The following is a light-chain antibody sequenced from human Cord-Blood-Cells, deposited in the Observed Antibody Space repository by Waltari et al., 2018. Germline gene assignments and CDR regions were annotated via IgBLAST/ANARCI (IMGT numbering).Light chain of an antibody. CDR2: GAS. Sequence: DIVWTQSTGTLSLSPGERATRPCSASQSVSSSYLAWDQQKPGQAPRLLTYGASSRPPGIPDRFSGSGSETDFTITISRLEPEEFAVYYCQQYGSSPGTFGGGTKVEIK. V-gene: IGKV3-20*01. CDR3: QQYGSSPGT. CDR1: QSVSSSY. J-gene: IGKJ4*01.